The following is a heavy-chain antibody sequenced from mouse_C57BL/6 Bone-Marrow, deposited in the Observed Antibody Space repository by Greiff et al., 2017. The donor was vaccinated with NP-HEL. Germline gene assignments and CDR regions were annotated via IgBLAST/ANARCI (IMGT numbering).Heavy chain of an antibody. J-gene: IGHJ1*03. CDR1: GYTFTSYW. CDR3: ARGESYGSSYVWYFDV. CDR2: IDPSDSET. V-gene: IGHV1-52*01. Sequence: QVQLQQPGAELVRPGSSVKLSCKASGYTFTSYWMHWVKQRPIQGLAWIGNIDPSDSETHYNQKFKDKATLTVDQSSSTAYMQLSSLTSEDSAVYYCARGESYGSSYVWYFDVWGTGTTVTVSS. D-gene: IGHD1-1*01.